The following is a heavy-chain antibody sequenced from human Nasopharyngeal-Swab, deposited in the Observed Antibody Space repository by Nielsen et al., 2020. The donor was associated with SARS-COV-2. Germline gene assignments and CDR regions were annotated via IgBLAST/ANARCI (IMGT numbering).Heavy chain of an antibody. CDR3: AKDLAYGGGGYNMDV. D-gene: IGHD4-23*01. Sequence: GESLKIPCAVSGFTFKDYTMHWVRQVPGKGLEWVSLITWGGDIIYYADSVKGRFTISRDNSKNSLYLQMNSLRPEDAALYYCAKDLAYGGGGYNMDVWGKGTTVTVS. CDR1: GFTFKDYT. V-gene: IGHV3-43*01. CDR2: ITWGGDII. J-gene: IGHJ6*03.